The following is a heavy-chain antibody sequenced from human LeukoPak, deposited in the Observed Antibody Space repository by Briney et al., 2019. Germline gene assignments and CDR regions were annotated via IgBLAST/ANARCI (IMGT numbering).Heavy chain of an antibody. J-gene: IGHJ6*02. CDR3: ARVRAHGSPFMYQLSKSDGYGSYYYYGMDV. CDR1: GGTFSKYT. Sequence: ASVKVSCKASGGTFSKYTISWVRQRPGQGLEWMGGITPLFGTANYAQKFQGRVTITADESASTAYMELSSLRSEDTAVYYCARVRAHGSPFMYQLSKSDGYGSYYYYGMDVWGQGTTVTVSS. D-gene: IGHD5-18*01. V-gene: IGHV1-69*13. CDR2: ITPLFGTA.